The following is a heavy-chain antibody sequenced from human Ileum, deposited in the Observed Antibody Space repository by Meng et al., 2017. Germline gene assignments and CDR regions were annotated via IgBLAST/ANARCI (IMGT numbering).Heavy chain of an antibody. CDR1: GFTFTSYA. Sequence: GESLKISCAASGFTFTSYAMNWVRQAPGKGLEWVSAISSGGGTTSYTDPVKGRFTISRDNSRNTLYLQMNSLRAEDTAVYYCAKGTITPPGTGWGYYCDYWGQGTLVTVSS. D-gene: IGHD6-13*01. V-gene: IGHV3-23*01. J-gene: IGHJ4*02. CDR3: AKGTITPPGTGWGYYCDY. CDR2: ISSGGGTT.